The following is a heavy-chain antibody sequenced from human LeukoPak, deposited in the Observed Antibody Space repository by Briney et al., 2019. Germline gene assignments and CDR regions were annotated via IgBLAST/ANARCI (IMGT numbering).Heavy chain of an antibody. CDR3: ATSDLRYSSSWYNY. J-gene: IGHJ4*02. D-gene: IGHD6-13*01. CDR2: FDPEDGET. CDR1: GGTFSSYA. V-gene: IGHV1-24*01. Sequence: GASVKVSCKASGGTFSSYAISWVRQAPGKGLEWMGGFDPEDGETIYAQKFQGRVTMTEDTSTDTAYMELSSLRSEDTAVYYCATSDLRYSSSWYNYWGQGTLVTVSS.